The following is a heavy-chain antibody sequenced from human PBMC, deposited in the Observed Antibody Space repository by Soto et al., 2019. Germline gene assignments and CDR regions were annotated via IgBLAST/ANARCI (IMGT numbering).Heavy chain of an antibody. V-gene: IGHV3-74*01. Sequence: EVQLVESGGGLVQPGESLRLSCAASGFTFSSYWMHWVRQAPGKGLVWVSRIFNDGSITNYADSVRGRFTISRDNAKNTLYLQMNSLRAEDTAVYYCARGNSGYENFDYWGQGSLVTVSS. CDR2: IFNDGSIT. CDR1: GFTFSSYW. J-gene: IGHJ4*02. D-gene: IGHD5-12*01. CDR3: ARGNSGYENFDY.